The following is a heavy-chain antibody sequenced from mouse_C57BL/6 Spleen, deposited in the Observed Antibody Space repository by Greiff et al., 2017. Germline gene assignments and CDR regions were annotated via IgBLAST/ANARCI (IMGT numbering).Heavy chain of an antibody. Sequence: VQLQESGAELARPGASVKLSCKASGYTFTSYGISWVKQRTGQGLEWIGEIYPRSGNTYYNEKFKGKATLTADKSSSTAYMELRSLTSEDSAVYFCATEDYDGSIWYFDVWGTGTTVTVSS. CDR1: GYTFTSYG. D-gene: IGHD1-1*01. CDR2: IYPRSGNT. CDR3: ATEDYDGSIWYFDV. V-gene: IGHV1-81*01. J-gene: IGHJ1*03.